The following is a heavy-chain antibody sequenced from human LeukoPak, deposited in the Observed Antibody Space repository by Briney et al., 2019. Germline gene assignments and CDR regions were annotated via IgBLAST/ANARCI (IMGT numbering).Heavy chain of an antibody. CDR1: GYTFTSYG. CDR3: AREGGTTPTARDYYYYMDV. Sequence: ASVKVSCKASGYTFTSYGISWVRQAPGQGLEWMGWISAYNGNTNYAQKLQGRVTMTTDTSTSTAYMELRSLRSDDTAVYYCAREGGTTPTARDYYYYMDVWGKGTTVTVSS. CDR2: ISAYNGNT. D-gene: IGHD4-11*01. J-gene: IGHJ6*03. V-gene: IGHV1-18*01.